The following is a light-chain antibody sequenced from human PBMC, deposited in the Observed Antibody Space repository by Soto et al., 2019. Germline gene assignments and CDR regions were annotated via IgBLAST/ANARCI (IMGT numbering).Light chain of an antibody. V-gene: IGKV1-5*03. Sequence: DIQMTQSPSTLSASVGDRVTITCRASQTIINWLAWYQQKPGKAPKLLIYKASSLESEVPSRFSGSGSETEFTLTISSLQPDDFATYYCLQYDTYSRTFGQGTKVDIK. CDR1: QTIINW. CDR3: LQYDTYSRT. J-gene: IGKJ1*01. CDR2: KAS.